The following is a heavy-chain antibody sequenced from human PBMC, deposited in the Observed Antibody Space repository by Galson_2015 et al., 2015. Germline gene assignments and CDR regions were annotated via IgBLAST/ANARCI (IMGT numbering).Heavy chain of an antibody. J-gene: IGHJ5*02. V-gene: IGHV1-46*01. CDR1: GYTFTSYY. CDR3: ARTAYDFWSGYTRWGWFDP. Sequence: VKVSCKASGYTFTSYYMHWVRQAPGQGLEWMGIINPSGGSTSYAQKFQGRVTMTRDTFTSTVYMELSSLRSEDTAVYYCARTAYDFWSGYTRWGWFDPWGQGTLVTVSS. D-gene: IGHD3-3*01. CDR2: INPSGGST.